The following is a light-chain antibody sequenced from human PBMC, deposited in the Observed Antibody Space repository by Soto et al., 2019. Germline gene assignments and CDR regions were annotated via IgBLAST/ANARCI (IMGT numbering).Light chain of an antibody. Sequence: EIVLTQSPGTLSLSPGERATLSCRASQGVRNNYFAWYQQTPGQPPMLLMYSAATRATGIPARFRGSGSGTYFTLTISRLEAEDFAVYYCQQYNSSPFTFGQGTKVEIK. CDR3: QQYNSSPFT. CDR2: SAA. CDR1: QGVRNNY. V-gene: IGKV3-20*01. J-gene: IGKJ2*01.